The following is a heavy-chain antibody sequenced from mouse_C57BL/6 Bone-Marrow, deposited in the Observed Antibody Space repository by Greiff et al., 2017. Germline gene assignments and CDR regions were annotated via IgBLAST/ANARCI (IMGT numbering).Heavy chain of an antibody. CDR1: GYTFTSYW. CDR3: TRRRLRLDCDY. CDR2: IPPNSGST. V-gene: IGHV1-64*01. D-gene: IGHD2-4*01. Sequence: QVQLQQPGAELVKPGASVKLSCKASGYTFTSYWMHWVKQRPGQGLEWIGMIPPNSGSTNYNEKFKSKATLTVDKSYSTAYMQLSILPSEDSAVDYCTRRRLRLDCDYWGQGTTLTVSS. J-gene: IGHJ2*01.